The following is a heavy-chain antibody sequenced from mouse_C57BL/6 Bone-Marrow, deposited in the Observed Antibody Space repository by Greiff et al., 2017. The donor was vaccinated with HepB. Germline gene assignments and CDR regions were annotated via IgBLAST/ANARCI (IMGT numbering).Heavy chain of an antibody. CDR2: IYPSDSET. Sequence: VQLQQPGAELVRPGSSVKLSCKASGYTFTSYWMDWVKQRPGQGLEWIGNIYPSDSETHYNQKFKDKATLTVDKSSSTAYMQLSSLTSEDSAVYYCARRGDDYDGDYFDYWGQGTTLTVSS. J-gene: IGHJ2*01. CDR3: ARRGDDYDGDYFDY. D-gene: IGHD2-4*01. V-gene: IGHV1-61*01. CDR1: GYTFTSYW.